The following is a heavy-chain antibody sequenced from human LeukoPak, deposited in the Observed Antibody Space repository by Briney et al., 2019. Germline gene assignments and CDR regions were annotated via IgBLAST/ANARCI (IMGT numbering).Heavy chain of an antibody. V-gene: IGHV4-4*07. CDR3: ARAGGSYLDDAFDI. CDR2: IYTSGST. Sequence: PSETLSLTCTVSGGSISSYYWSWIRQPAGKGLEWIGRIYTSGSTNYNPSFKSRVTISVDKSKNQFSLKLSSVTAADTAVYYCARAGGSYLDDAFDIWGQGTMVTVSS. J-gene: IGHJ3*02. D-gene: IGHD1-26*01. CDR1: GGSISSYY.